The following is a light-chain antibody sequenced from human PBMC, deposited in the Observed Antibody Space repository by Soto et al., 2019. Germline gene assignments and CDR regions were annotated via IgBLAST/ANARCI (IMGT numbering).Light chain of an antibody. CDR1: SSDVGAYDY. CDR3: SSYAGSSTGV. J-gene: IGLJ3*02. Sequence: QSVLTQPPSASGSLGQSVTIPCTGTSSDVGAYDYVSWYQQHPGKAPNLVIYGVTERPSGVPDRFSGSKSGNTASLTVSGLQSEDEADYYCSSYAGSSTGVFGGGTKLTVL. CDR2: GVT. V-gene: IGLV2-8*01.